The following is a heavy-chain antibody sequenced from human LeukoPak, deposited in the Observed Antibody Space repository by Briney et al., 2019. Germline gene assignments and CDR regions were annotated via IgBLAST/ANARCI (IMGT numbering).Heavy chain of an antibody. CDR1: GFTLSHCL. V-gene: IGHV3-7*01. J-gene: IGHJ4*02. Sequence: PGGTLRLSCVASGFTLSHCLMSWVRQAPGKRLEGVAYINKTRGERYYMDTVKGRFTITRDNNRNTLFLQMYSLRAEDTAVYFCAREDGYCGGGNCYSYFDSWGQGTLVTVSS. CDR3: AREDGYCGGGNCYSYFDS. CDR2: INKTRGER. D-gene: IGHD2-15*01.